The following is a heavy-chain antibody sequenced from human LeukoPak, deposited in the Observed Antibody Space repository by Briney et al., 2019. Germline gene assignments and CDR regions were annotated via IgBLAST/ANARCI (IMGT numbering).Heavy chain of an antibody. CDR1: GFTFSSYS. D-gene: IGHD3-10*01. CDR2: ISSSSSYI. CDR3: ARESFMVRGVIRHYYYMDV. V-gene: IGHV3-21*01. J-gene: IGHJ6*03. Sequence: PGGSLRLSCAASGFTFSSYSMNWVRQAPGKGLEWVSSISSSSSYIYYADSVKGRFTISRDNAKNSLYLQMNSLRAEDTAVYYCARESFMVRGVIRHYYYMDVWGKGTTVTISS.